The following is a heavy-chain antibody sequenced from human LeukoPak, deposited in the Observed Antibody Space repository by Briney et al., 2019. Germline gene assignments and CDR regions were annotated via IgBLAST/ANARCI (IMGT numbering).Heavy chain of an antibody. J-gene: IGHJ3*02. Sequence: SETLSLTCAIYGGSFSGYYWSWIRQPPGKGLEWIGEINPSGSTSYNPSLKSRVTISVDTSKNQISLKLSSVIAADTAVYYCARSRSGSYPDGDIWGQGTMVTVSS. D-gene: IGHD1-14*01. V-gene: IGHV4-34*01. CDR2: INPSGST. CDR1: GGSFSGYY. CDR3: ARSRSGSYPDGDI.